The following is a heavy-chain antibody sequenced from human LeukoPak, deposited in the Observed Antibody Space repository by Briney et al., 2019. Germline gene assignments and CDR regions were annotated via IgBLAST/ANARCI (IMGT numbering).Heavy chain of an antibody. CDR1: GYTFTAYY. D-gene: IGHD1-26*01. V-gene: IGHV1-2*02. CDR2: INPNSGGT. CDR3: ARVGGVYAFDI. Sequence: ASVKVSCKASGYTFTAYYMHWVRQAPGQGLEWMGWINPNSGGTNYAQKFQGRVTMTMDTSISTAYMELSRLTSDDTAVYYCARVGGVYAFDIWGQGTMVTVSS. J-gene: IGHJ3*02.